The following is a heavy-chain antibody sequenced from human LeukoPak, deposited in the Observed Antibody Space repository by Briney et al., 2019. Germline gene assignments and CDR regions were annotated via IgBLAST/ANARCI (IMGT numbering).Heavy chain of an antibody. Sequence: PGGSLRLSCAGSGLTLSGYFMSWVRQAPGKGLEWVANIRQDGSETNYVDSVKGRFTISRDNAKNSLYLQMNSLRAEDTAVYYCARETRLRWTDYWGQGTLVTVSS. CDR3: ARETRLRWTDY. D-gene: IGHD5-24*01. J-gene: IGHJ4*02. V-gene: IGHV3-7*01. CDR1: GLTLSGYF. CDR2: IRQDGSET.